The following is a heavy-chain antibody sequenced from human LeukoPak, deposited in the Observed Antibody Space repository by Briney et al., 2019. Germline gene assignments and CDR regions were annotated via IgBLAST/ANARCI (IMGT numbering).Heavy chain of an antibody. CDR3: ARGEYLNDYGGYRSPSYYFDY. CDR2: INHSGST. J-gene: IGHJ4*02. CDR1: GGSFSGYY. Sequence: PSETLSLTCAVYGGSFSGYYWSWIRQPPGKGLEWIGEINHSGSTNYNPPLKSRVTISVDTSKNQFSLKLSSVTAADTAVYYCARGEYLNDYGGYRSPSYYFDYWGQGTLVTVSS. V-gene: IGHV4-34*01. D-gene: IGHD4-17*01.